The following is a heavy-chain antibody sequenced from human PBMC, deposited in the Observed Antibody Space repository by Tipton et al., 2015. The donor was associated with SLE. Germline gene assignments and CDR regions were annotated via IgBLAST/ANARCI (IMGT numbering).Heavy chain of an antibody. CDR2: IKQDGSEK. V-gene: IGHV3-7*03. J-gene: IGHJ4*02. D-gene: IGHD3-10*01. CDR3: ARVGPTMVRGVSYYFDY. CDR1: GFTFSSYW. Sequence: SLRLSCAASGFTFSSYWMSWVRQAPRKGLEWVANIKQDGSEKYYVDSVKGRFTISRDNAKNSLYLQMSSLRAEDTAVYYCARVGPTMVRGVSYYFDYWGQGTLVTVSS.